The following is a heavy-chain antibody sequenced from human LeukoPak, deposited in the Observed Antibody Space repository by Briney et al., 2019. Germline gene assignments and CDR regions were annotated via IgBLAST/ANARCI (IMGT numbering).Heavy chain of an antibody. CDR1: GFTFSSYG. CDR2: IWYDGSNK. V-gene: IGHV3-33*01. J-gene: IGHJ3*02. Sequence: GGSLRLSCAASGFTFSSYGMHWVRQAPGKGLEWVAVIWYDGSNKYYADSVKGRFTISRDNYKNTLYLQMNSLRAEDTAVYYCARDGGTSSWPFDAFDIWGQGTMVTVSS. CDR3: ARDGGTSSWPFDAFDI. D-gene: IGHD6-13*01.